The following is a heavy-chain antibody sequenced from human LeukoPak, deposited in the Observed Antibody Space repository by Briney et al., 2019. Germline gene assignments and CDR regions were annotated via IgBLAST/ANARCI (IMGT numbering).Heavy chain of an antibody. CDR3: ASHKSFDYLSPIDS. J-gene: IGHJ4*02. CDR2: IYYTGST. CDR1: GGSVSSSRHY. V-gene: IGHV4-39*01. D-gene: IGHD3-9*01. Sequence: SETLSLTCPVSGGSVSSSRHYWGWIRQPPGKGLEWIGSIYYTGSTYYKPSLKSRVTISVDASKNQISLKLSSVTAADTAVYFCASHKSFDYLSPIDSWGQGTLVTVSS.